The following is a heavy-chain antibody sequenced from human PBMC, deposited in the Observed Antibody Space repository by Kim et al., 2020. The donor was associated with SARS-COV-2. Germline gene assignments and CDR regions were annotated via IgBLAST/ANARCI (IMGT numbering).Heavy chain of an antibody. Sequence: GGSLRLSCAASGFTFSSYSMNWVRQAPGKGLEWVSYISSSSTIYYADSVKGRFTISRDNAKNSLYLQMNSLRAEDTAVYYCARGGVYYGSGSTPYYYYG. CDR2: ISSSSTI. CDR1: GFTFSSYS. D-gene: IGHD3-10*01. J-gene: IGHJ6*01. CDR3: ARGGVYYGSGSTPYYYYG. V-gene: IGHV3-48*04.